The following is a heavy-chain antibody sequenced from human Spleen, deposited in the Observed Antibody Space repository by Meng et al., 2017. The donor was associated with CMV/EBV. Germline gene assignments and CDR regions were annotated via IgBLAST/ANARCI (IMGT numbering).Heavy chain of an antibody. CDR1: GGSITRGSYH. CDR3: ARQRGAVVVVAGPLTQEPEFDY. D-gene: IGHD2-15*01. CDR2: MFYSGTT. V-gene: IGHV4-31*03. J-gene: IGHJ4*02. Sequence: SETLSLTCTVSGGSITRGSYHWTWIRQHPGKGLEWIGSMFYSGTTYYKPSLKSRVSISVDTSKNQFSLKLNSVTAADTAVYYCARQRGAVVVVAGPLTQEPEFDYWGQGTLVTVSS.